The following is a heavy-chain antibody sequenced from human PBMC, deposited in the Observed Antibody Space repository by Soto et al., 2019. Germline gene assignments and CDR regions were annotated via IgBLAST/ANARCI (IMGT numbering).Heavy chain of an antibody. CDR1: GFTFSSYA. D-gene: IGHD6-19*01. V-gene: IGHV3-23*01. J-gene: IGHJ3*02. CDR3: ANDKNSGWYPAFDI. CDR2: ISGSGGST. Sequence: EVQLLESGGGLVQPGGSLRLSCAASGFTFSSYAMSWVRQAPGKGLEWVSAISGSGGSTYYADSVKGRFTISRDNSKNTLYLQMHSLRAEDTAVYDCANDKNSGWYPAFDIWGQGTMVTVSS.